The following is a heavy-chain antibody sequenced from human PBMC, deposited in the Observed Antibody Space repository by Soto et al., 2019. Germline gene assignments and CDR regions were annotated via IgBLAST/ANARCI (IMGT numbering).Heavy chain of an antibody. V-gene: IGHV3-23*01. CDR3: ETDPNSGVSYTWH. J-gene: IGHJ4*02. Sequence: SGGSLRLSCAASGFTFSTFAMTWVRQAPGKGLEWVSAISRSGVSTYYAVSVKGRFTISRDNSKNTLNLQMDSLRAEDTAIYYCETDPNSGVSYTWHWGQGTLVTVSS. CDR1: GFTFSTFA. CDR2: ISRSGVST. D-gene: IGHD3-3*01.